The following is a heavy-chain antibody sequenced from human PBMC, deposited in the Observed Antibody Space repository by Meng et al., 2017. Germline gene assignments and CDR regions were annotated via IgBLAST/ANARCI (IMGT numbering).Heavy chain of an antibody. Sequence: GESLKISCAASGFTFDDYGMSWVRQAPGKGLEWVAVIWYDGSNKYYADSVKGRFTISRDNSKNTLYLQMNSLRAEDTAVYYCARDKSPGYSSSWNYFDYWGQGTLVTVSS. J-gene: IGHJ4*02. CDR1: GFTFDDYG. D-gene: IGHD6-13*01. V-gene: IGHV3-33*08. CDR3: ARDKSPGYSSSWNYFDY. CDR2: IWYDGSNK.